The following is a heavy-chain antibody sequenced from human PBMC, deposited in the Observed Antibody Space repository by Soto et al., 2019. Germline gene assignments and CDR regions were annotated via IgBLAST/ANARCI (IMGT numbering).Heavy chain of an antibody. D-gene: IGHD3-3*02. CDR3: ARGSECLSTADGMDY. J-gene: IGHJ4*02. Sequence: SVKVACTASGSVFSNYALTWVRQAPGQGLEWVGGIVPVFGTPNYAPKFQGRVTVTADESTRTGYMELSSLTSEDTAIYYCARGSECLSTADGMDYWCQGLLVTLSS. CDR1: GSVFSNYA. V-gene: IGHV1-69*13. CDR2: IVPVFGTP.